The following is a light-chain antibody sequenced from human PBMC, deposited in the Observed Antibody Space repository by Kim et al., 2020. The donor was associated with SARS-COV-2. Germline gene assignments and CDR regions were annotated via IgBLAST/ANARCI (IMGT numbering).Light chain of an antibody. CDR3: QVWDSSRGV. J-gene: IGLJ2*01. V-gene: IGLV3-21*04. CDR2: YDS. Sequence: VAPGKTARITCGGNNIGSKSVHWYQQKPGQAHVLVIYYDSDRPSGIPERFSGSNSGNTATLTISRVEAGDEADYYCQVWDSSRGVFGGGTQLTVL. CDR1: NIGSKS.